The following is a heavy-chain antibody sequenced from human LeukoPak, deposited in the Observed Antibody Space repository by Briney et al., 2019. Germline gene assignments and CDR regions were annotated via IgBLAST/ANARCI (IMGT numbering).Heavy chain of an antibody. CDR2: MNPNSGNT. J-gene: IGHJ4*02. Sequence: ASVKVSCEASGYTFTSYDINWVRQATGQGLEWMGWMNPNSGNTGYAQKFQGRVTMTRNTSISTAYMELSSLRSEDTAVYYCARDNDSRDPPHFDYWGQGTLVTVSS. V-gene: IGHV1-8*01. CDR3: ARDNDSRDPPHFDY. CDR1: GYTFTSYD. D-gene: IGHD3-16*01.